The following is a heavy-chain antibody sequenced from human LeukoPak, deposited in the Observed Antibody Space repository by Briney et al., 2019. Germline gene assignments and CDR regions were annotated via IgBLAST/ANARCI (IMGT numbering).Heavy chain of an antibody. V-gene: IGHV1-2*02. Sequence: GASVKVSCKASGYTFTGYYMHWVRQAPGQGLEWMGWINPNSGGTNYAQKFQGRVTMTRDTSISTAYMELSRLRSDDTAVYYCARVSEEWELLAASLDYWGQGTLVTVSS. CDR3: ARVSEEWELLAASLDY. J-gene: IGHJ4*02. D-gene: IGHD1-26*01. CDR2: INPNSGGT. CDR1: GYTFTGYY.